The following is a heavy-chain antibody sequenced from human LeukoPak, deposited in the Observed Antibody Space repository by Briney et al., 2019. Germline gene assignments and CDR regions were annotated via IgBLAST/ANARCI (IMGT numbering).Heavy chain of an antibody. CDR1: GFTFSRFG. CDR2: ISSSSSTI. CDR3: ARGSTYYDSSGQVPFDY. D-gene: IGHD3-22*01. V-gene: IGHV3-48*01. J-gene: IGHJ4*02. Sequence: GGSLRLSCAASGFTFSRFGMNWVRQAPGKGLEWVSYISSSSSTIYYADSVKGRFTISRDNAKNSLYLQMNSLRAEDTAVYYCARGSTYYDSSGQVPFDYWGQGTLVTVSS.